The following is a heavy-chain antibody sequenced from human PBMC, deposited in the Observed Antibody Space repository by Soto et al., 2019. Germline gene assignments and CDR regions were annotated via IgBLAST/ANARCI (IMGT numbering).Heavy chain of an antibody. CDR2: ISTYNGNT. CDR3: AREKLVRVLTGYFGY. Sequence: ASVKVSCKASGYTFTSYGISWVRQAPGQGLAWMGWISTYNGNTNYAQKLQGRVTMTTDTSTSTAYMELRSLRSDDTAVYYCAREKLVRVLTGYFGYWGQGTLVTVSS. D-gene: IGHD3-9*01. CDR1: GYTFTSYG. V-gene: IGHV1-18*04. J-gene: IGHJ4*02.